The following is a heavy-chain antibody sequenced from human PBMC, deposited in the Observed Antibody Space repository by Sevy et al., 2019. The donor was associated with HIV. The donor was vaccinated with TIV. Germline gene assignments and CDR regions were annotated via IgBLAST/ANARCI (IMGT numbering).Heavy chain of an antibody. D-gene: IGHD2-2*01. CDR3: ARVGSCSSTSCKYNWNRYYYYYGMDV. CDR2: ISSSSYI. V-gene: IGHV3-21*01. Sequence: GGSLRLSCAASGFTFSSYSMNWVRQAPGKGLEWVSSISSSSYIYYADSVKGRFTISRDNAKNSLYLQMNSLRAEDTALYYCARVGSCSSTSCKYNWNRYYYYYGMDVWGQGTTVTVSS. CDR1: GFTFSSYS. J-gene: IGHJ6*02.